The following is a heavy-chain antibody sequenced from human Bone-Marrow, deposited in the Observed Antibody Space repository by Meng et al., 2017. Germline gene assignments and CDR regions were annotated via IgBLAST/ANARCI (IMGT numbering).Heavy chain of an antibody. CDR1: GGSISSSNW. CDR3: ARGQYFSWWELLPAFWFDP. Sequence: QVQRPAAGPGMVKPSGTLSLTCACAGGSISSSNWWSWVRQPPGKGLEWIGEIYHSGSTNYNPSLKSRVTISVDKSKNQFSLKLSSVTAADTAVYYCARGQYFSWWELLPAFWFDPWGQGTLVTVSS. J-gene: IGHJ5*02. V-gene: IGHV4-4*02. D-gene: IGHD1-26*01. CDR2: IYHSGST.